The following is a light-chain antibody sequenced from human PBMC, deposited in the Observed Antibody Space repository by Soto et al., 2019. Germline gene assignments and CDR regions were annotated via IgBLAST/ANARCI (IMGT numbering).Light chain of an antibody. CDR1: QSISSW. J-gene: IGKJ4*01. Sequence: DIQMTQSPSTLSASVGDRVTITCRASQSISSWLAWYQQKLGRAPRLLIYDASSLESGVPSRFSGSGYGTEFTLTISSFQPDDFATYYCQQYNTYSSLTFGGGTKVEIK. V-gene: IGKV1-5*01. CDR3: QQYNTYSSLT. CDR2: DAS.